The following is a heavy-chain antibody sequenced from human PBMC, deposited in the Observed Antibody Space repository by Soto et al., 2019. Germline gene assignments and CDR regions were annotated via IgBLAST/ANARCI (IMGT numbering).Heavy chain of an antibody. CDR3: ARWGLRDSRWPLAYYYGMDV. CDR2: ISAYNGNT. D-gene: IGHD6-13*01. Sequence: ASVKVSCKASGYTFTSYGISWVRQAPGQGLEWMGWISAYNGNTNYAQKLQGRVTMTTDTSTSTAYMELRSLRSDDTAVYYCARWGLRDSRWPLAYYYGMDVWGQGTTVTVSS. CDR1: GYTFTSYG. J-gene: IGHJ6*02. V-gene: IGHV1-18*01.